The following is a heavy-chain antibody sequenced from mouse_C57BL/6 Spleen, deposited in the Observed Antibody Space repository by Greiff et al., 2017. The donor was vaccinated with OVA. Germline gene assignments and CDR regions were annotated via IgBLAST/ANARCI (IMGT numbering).Heavy chain of an antibody. V-gene: IGHV1-18*01. CDR3: ARWGYSNYYFDY. CDR1: GYTFTDYN. Sequence: EVKLQESGPELVKPGASVKIPCKASGYTFTDYNMDWVKQSHGKSLEWIGDINPNNGGTIYNQKFKGKATLTVDKSSSTAYMELRSLTSEDTAVYYCARWGYSNYYFDYWGQGTTLTVSS. CDR2: INPNNGGT. D-gene: IGHD2-5*01. J-gene: IGHJ2*01.